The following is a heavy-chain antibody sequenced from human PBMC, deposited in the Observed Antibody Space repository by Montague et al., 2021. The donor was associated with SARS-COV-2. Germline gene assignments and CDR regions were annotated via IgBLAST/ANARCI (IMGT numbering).Heavy chain of an antibody. V-gene: IGHV4-39*02. CDR1: GGSISSSSYR. D-gene: IGHD3-10*01. CDR2: IYYSGTT. J-gene: IGHJ4*02. CDR3: ARGMIRGVTTPFDY. Sequence: SETLSLTCTVSGGSISSSSYRWGWIRQPPGKELEWIGNIYYSGTTYYNPSLQSRGTISVDTSKNHLSLRLSSVTAADTAVYFCARGMIRGVTTPFDYWGQGSQVTVSS.